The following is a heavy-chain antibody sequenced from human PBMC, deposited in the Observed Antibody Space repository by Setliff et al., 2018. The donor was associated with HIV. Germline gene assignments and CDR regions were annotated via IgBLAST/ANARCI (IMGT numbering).Heavy chain of an antibody. D-gene: IGHD6-19*01. CDR3: ARGSCSGCYLSDY. CDR1: GYPFSGYG. Sequence: GASVKVSCKASGYPFSGYGISWVRQAPGQGLEWMGWISAYSGDTNYAQKFQGRVTITRDTSANTAYMELSSLRSEDTAVYYCARGSCSGCYLSDYWGLGTLVTVSS. J-gene: IGHJ4*02. V-gene: IGHV1-18*01. CDR2: ISAYSGDT.